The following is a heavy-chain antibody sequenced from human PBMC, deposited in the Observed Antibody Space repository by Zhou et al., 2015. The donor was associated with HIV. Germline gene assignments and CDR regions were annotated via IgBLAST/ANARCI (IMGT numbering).Heavy chain of an antibody. CDR3: ARVPLWGSSSWDWYFDL. CDR1: GGTFSSYA. D-gene: IGHD6-13*01. J-gene: IGHJ2*01. Sequence: QVQLVQSGAEVKKPGSSVKVSCKASGGTFSSYAISWVRQAPGQGLEWMGGIIPIFGTANYAQKFQGRVTITADESTSTAYMELSSLRSEDTAVYYCARVPLWGSSSWDWYFDLWGRGTLVTVSS. CDR2: IIPIFGTA. V-gene: IGHV1-69*01.